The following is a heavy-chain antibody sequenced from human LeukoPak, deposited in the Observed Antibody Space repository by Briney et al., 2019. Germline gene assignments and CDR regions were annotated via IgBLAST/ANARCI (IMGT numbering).Heavy chain of an antibody. J-gene: IGHJ4*02. Sequence: GGSLRLSCAAAGFTFSSYSVNWVRQAPGKGLEWVSSLSSSSSYIYYEASVKGGIIISSNNANNSPAQIMHSLRAEETAVEYCARLTKAVLVLYANDYWGQGTMVTVSS. CDR3: ARLTKAVLVLYANDY. D-gene: IGHD2-8*01. CDR1: GFTFSSYS. V-gene: IGHV3-21*01. CDR2: LSSSSSYI.